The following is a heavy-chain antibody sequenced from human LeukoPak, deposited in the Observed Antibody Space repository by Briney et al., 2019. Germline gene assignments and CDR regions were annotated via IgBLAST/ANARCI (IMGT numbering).Heavy chain of an antibody. Sequence: ASVKVSCKASGYTFTSYDINWVRQATGQGLAWMGWMNPNSGNTGYAQKFQGRVTMTRNTSISTAYMELSSLRSEDTAVYYCARGPDIVLMVYAPYYFDYWGKGTLVTVSS. CDR1: GYTFTSYD. J-gene: IGHJ4*02. V-gene: IGHV1-8*01. CDR2: MNPNSGNT. CDR3: ARGPDIVLMVYAPYYFDY. D-gene: IGHD2-8*01.